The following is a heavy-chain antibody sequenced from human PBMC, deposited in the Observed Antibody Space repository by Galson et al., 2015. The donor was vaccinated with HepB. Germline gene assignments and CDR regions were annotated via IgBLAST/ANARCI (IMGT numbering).Heavy chain of an antibody. V-gene: IGHV3-21*01. J-gene: IGHJ6*02. CDR1: GFTFSSYS. CDR2: ISSSSSYI. CDR3: ARDGDCSSTSCYGYYGMDV. Sequence: SLRLSCAASGFTFSSYSMNWVRQAPGKGLEWVSSISSSSSYIYYADSVKGRFTISRDNAKNSLYLQINSLRAEDTAVYYCARDGDCSSTSCYGYYGMDVWGQGTTVTVSS. D-gene: IGHD2-2*01.